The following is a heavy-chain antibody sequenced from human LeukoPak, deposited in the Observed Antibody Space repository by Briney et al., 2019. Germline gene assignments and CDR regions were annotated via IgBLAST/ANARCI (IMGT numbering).Heavy chain of an antibody. CDR2: IHTSGST. Sequence: SETLSLTCTVSGGPISSYYWNWIRQPAGKGLEWIGRIHTSGSTNYNPSLKSRVTMSVDTSKNQFSLKLSSVTAADTAVYYCARGKVVAGTPGQNSWDYWGQGTLVTVSS. J-gene: IGHJ4*02. CDR1: GGPISSYY. V-gene: IGHV4-4*07. D-gene: IGHD6-19*01. CDR3: ARGKVVAGTPGQNSWDY.